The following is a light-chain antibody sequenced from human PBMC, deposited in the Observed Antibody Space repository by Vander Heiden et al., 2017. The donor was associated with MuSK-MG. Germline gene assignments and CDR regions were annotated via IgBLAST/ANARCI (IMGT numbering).Light chain of an antibody. Sequence: DIQMTQSPSSLPASVGDRVTITCRASQSISSYLNWYQQKPGKAPKLLIYAASSLQSGVPSRFSGSGSGTDFTLTISSRQPEDFATYYCQQSDSTPLTFGGGTKVEIK. J-gene: IGKJ4*01. CDR3: QQSDSTPLT. CDR2: AAS. CDR1: QSISSY. V-gene: IGKV1-39*01.